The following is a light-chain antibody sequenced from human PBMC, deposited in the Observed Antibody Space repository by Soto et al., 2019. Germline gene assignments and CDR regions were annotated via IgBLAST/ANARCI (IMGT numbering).Light chain of an antibody. CDR2: SNN. V-gene: IGLV1-47*01. Sequence: QSVLTQTPSASGTPGQRITISCSGSNSNMGRNYVYWYQQVPGTAPRLLMYSNNQRPSGVPDRFSGSKSGTSASLSISGLRSEDEADYYCAAWDDSLLSVVFGGGTKLTVL. CDR1: NSNMGRNY. CDR3: AAWDDSLLSVV. J-gene: IGLJ2*01.